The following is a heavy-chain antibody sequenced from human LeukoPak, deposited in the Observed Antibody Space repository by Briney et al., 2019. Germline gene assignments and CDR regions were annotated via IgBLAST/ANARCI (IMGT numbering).Heavy chain of an antibody. J-gene: IGHJ6*03. CDR2: INHSGST. D-gene: IGHD4-17*01. Sequence: PSETLSLTCAVYGGSFSGYYWSWIRQPPGKGLEWIGEINHSGSTNYNPSLKSRVTISVDTSKNQFSLKLSSVTAEDTAVYYCARVDGDYVEYYYYYYYMDVWGKGTTVTVSS. V-gene: IGHV4-34*01. CDR1: GGSFSGYY. CDR3: ARVDGDYVEYYYYYYYMDV.